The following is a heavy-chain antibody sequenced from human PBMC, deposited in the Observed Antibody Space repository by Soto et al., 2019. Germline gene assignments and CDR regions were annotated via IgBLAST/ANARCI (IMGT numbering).Heavy chain of an antibody. J-gene: IGHJ4*02. CDR3: ARDGTLYDSSAYYYLY. V-gene: IGHV1-69*01. CDR1: GGTFSNYG. D-gene: IGHD3-22*01. CDR2: IIPIFGTA. Sequence: QVQLVQSGAEVKKPGSSVKVSCKASGGTFSNYGVNWVRQAPGQGLEWMGGIIPIFGTAKYAQKFQGRVTITADDSTGTAYMELSSLRSEDTAVYYCARDGTLYDSSAYYYLYWGQGTLVTVSS.